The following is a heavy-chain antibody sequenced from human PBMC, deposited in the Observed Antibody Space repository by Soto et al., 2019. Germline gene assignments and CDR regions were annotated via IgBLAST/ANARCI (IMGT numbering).Heavy chain of an antibody. CDR1: GFIFSNYW. J-gene: IGHJ6*02. CDR2: ITTDGSST. CDR3: ASGPSYYYGMDV. V-gene: IGHV3-74*01. Sequence: EVQLVESGGGLVQPGGSLRLSCAASGFIFSNYWMHWVRQAPGKGLVWVSRITTDGSSTTYADSVKGRFTISRDNAKNTLYLQMSSLRDEDTAVYYCASGPSYYYGMDVWGQGTTVTVSS.